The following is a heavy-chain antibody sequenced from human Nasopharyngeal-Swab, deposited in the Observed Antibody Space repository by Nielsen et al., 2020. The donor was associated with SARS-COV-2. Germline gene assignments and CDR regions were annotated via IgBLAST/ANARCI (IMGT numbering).Heavy chain of an antibody. CDR1: GFTFDDYG. D-gene: IGHD2-2*01. Sequence: GESLKISCEASGFTFDDYGMSWVRQAPGKGLEWVSGINWNGGSTGYADSVKGRFTISRDNAKNSLYLQMNSLRAEDTALYHCARWGVVVPAAQGGGWFDPWGQGTRVTVSS. CDR2: INWNGGST. CDR3: ARWGVVVPAAQGGGWFDP. J-gene: IGHJ5*02. V-gene: IGHV3-20*01.